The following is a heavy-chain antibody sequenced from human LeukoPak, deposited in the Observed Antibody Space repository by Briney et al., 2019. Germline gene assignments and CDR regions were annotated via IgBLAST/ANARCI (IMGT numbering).Heavy chain of an antibody. CDR3: AKEPPGQLRVGDY. Sequence: GGSLRLSCAASGFPLSSYSMNWVRQAPGKGLEWVSFISSSSNYIYYADSVKGRFTISRDNAKNSLYLQMNSLRVEDTAVYYCAKEPPGQLRVGDYWGQGTLVTVSS. J-gene: IGHJ4*01. CDR1: GFPLSSYS. D-gene: IGHD4-23*01. CDR2: ISSSSNYI. V-gene: IGHV3-21*01.